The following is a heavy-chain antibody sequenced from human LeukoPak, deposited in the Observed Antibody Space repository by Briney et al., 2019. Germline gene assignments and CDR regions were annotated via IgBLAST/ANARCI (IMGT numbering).Heavy chain of an antibody. V-gene: IGHV1-24*01. Sequence: ASVKVSCKVSGYTLTELSMHWVRQAPGKELEWMGGFDPEDGETIYAQKFQGRVTMTEDTSTDTAYMELSSLRSEDTAVYYCATGPQRYFDWLLGYYYMDVWGKGTTVTVSS. J-gene: IGHJ6*03. CDR2: FDPEDGET. CDR1: GYTLTELS. D-gene: IGHD3-9*01. CDR3: ATGPQRYFDWLLGYYYMDV.